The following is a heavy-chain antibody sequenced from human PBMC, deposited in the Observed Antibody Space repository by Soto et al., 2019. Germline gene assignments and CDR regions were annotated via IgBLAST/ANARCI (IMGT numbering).Heavy chain of an antibody. Sequence: SETLSRTCTVSGGSLRNFFWSWIRQPPGKGLEWIGHIYSSGKTDYNPSLETRVTMSIDTSMNQISLKLNSVTAADTGVYYCARLPWADYGGIFDPWGQGTLVTVSS. CDR2: IYSSGKT. J-gene: IGHJ5*02. CDR1: GGSLRNFF. V-gene: IGHV4-59*01. D-gene: IGHD4-17*01. CDR3: ARLPWADYGGIFDP.